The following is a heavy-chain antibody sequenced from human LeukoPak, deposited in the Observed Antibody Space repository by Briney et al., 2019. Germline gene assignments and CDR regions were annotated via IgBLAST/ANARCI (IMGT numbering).Heavy chain of an antibody. V-gene: IGHV3-11*01. J-gene: IGHJ4*02. CDR1: GFTFSDYY. Sequence: PGGSLRLSCAASGFTFSDYYMSWIRQAPGKGLEWVSYISSSGSTIYYADSVKGRFTISRDNVKNSLYLQMNSLRAEDTAAYYCARVRSSSWYPSWGQGTLVTVSS. CDR2: ISSSGSTI. CDR3: ARVRSSSWYPS. D-gene: IGHD6-13*01.